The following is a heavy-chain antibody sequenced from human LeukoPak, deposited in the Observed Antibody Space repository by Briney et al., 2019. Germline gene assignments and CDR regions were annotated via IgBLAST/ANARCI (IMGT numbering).Heavy chain of an antibody. D-gene: IGHD5-18*01. V-gene: IGHV4-39*01. CDR3: ARQLYSYGPYFDY. J-gene: IGHJ4*02. CDR2: IYYSGST. Sequence: SETLSLTCTVSGGSISSSSYYWGWIRQPPGKGLEWIGSIYYSGSTYYNPSLKSRVTISVDTSKNQFSLKLSSVTAADTAVYYCARQLYSYGPYFDYWGQGTLVTVSS. CDR1: GGSISSSSYY.